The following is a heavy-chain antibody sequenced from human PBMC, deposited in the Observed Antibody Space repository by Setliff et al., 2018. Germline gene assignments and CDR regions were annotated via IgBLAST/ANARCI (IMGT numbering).Heavy chain of an antibody. CDR2: INHSGST. Sequence: PSETLSLRLSCAASGFTFSNAWMSWIRQPPGKGLEWIGEINHSGSTNYNPSLKSRVTISVDTSKNQFSLKLSSVTAADTAVYYCAKRHPDYYDSSGNWFDPWGQGTLVTVSS. CDR3: AKRHPDYYDSSGNWFDP. V-gene: IGHV4-34*08. CDR1: GFTFSNAW. J-gene: IGHJ5*02. D-gene: IGHD3-22*01.